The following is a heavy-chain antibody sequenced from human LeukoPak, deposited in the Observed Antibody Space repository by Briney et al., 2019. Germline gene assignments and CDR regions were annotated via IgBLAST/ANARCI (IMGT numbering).Heavy chain of an antibody. V-gene: IGHV4-59*01. CDR2: IYYSGST. CDR1: GGSSSSYY. CDR3: ARRSSGLLTNWFDP. J-gene: IGHJ5*02. Sequence: SETLSLKCTVCGGSSSSYYWGWMRQPQGKGREGIGYIYYSGSTNDNPCLESRGTISVDTSKNQFSPTLSPVTPADTAVHYCARRSSGLLTNWFDPWGQGTLVTVSS. D-gene: IGHD2-15*01.